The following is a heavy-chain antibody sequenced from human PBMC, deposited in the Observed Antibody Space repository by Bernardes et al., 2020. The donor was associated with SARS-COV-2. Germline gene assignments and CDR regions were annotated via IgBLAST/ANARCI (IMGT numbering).Heavy chain of an antibody. CDR3: ARGPIGVAGTRVFDWFDP. CDR2: MNPDSANT. Sequence: ASVKVSCKASGGTFSSYAINWVRQAAGQGLEWMGWMNPDSANTGYAQKFQGRITMTRNTSISTAYMELSSLRSEDTAVYYCARGPIGVAGTRVFDWFDPWGQGTLVTVSS. V-gene: IGHV1-8*02. CDR1: GGTFSSYA. J-gene: IGHJ5*02. D-gene: IGHD6-19*01.